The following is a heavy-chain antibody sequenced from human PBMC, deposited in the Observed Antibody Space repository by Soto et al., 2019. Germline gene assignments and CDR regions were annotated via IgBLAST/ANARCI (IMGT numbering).Heavy chain of an antibody. CDR1: GGSISSGGYS. V-gene: IGHV4-30-2*01. J-gene: IGHJ6*02. CDR3: ARFREEVAAAGTQHYYYGMDV. CDR2: IYHSGST. D-gene: IGHD6-13*01. Sequence: SETLSLTCAVSGGSISSGGYSWSWIRQPPGKGLEWIGYIYHSGSTYYNPSLKSRVTISVDRSKNQFSLKLSSVTAADTAVYYCARFREEVAAAGTQHYYYGMDVWGQGTTVTVSS.